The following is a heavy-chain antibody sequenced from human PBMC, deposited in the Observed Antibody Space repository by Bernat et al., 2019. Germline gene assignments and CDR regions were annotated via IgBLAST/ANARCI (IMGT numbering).Heavy chain of an antibody. D-gene: IGHD5-12*01. CDR2: IKEDGSEK. Sequence: EVQLVESGGGLVQPGGSLRLSCVASGFTFSRYWMSWVRQAPGKGLEWVANIKEDGSEKHYVGSVKGRFTISRDNAKNSLYLQMDILRAEDTAVYYCASEWLRFTPLDPWGLGTLVTVSS. J-gene: IGHJ5*02. CDR3: ASEWLRFTPLDP. CDR1: GFTFSRYW. V-gene: IGHV3-7*01.